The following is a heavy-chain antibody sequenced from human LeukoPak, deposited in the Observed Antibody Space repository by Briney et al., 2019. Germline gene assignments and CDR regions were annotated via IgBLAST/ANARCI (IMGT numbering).Heavy chain of an antibody. D-gene: IGHD5-18*01. CDR2: ITGSGGNT. Sequence: SGGSLRLSCAASGFTFSNYAMSWVRQAPGKGLDWVSAITGSGGNTYYADSVKGRFTISRDNSKNTLYLQMNSLRAEDTAVYYCAKAKGYSYGYYFDYWGQGTLVTVSS. CDR3: AKAKGYSYGYYFDY. CDR1: GFTFSNYA. V-gene: IGHV3-23*01. J-gene: IGHJ4*02.